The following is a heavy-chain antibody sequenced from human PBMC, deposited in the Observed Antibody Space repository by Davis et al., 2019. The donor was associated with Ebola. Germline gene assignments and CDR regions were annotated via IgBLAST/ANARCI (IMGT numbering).Heavy chain of an antibody. V-gene: IGHV4-59*01. CDR3: ARRQGSKFDS. CDR1: GGSISSYY. J-gene: IGHJ4*02. Sequence: MPSETLSLTCTVSGGSISSYYWSWIRQPPGKGLEWIGYIYYSGSTSYSPSLKSRVTISVDTSKNHFSLKLLSVTAADTAVYYCARRQGSKFDSWGQGTLVTVSS. CDR2: IYYSGST.